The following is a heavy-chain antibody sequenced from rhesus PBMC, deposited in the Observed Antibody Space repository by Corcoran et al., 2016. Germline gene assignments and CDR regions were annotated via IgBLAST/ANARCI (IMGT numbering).Heavy chain of an antibody. V-gene: IGHV4-99*01. Sequence: QVQLQESGPGLVKPSETLSLTCAVSGYSISSGYYWGWIRQPPGKGLEYIGYISGSRGRTYYNPSLKSRVTISKDTAKNQFSLKLSSVTAADTAVYYCARIYSNYGFDYWGQGVLVTVSS. CDR1: GYSISSGYY. CDR3: ARIYSNYGFDY. D-gene: IGHD4-23*01. CDR2: ISGSRGRT. J-gene: IGHJ4*01.